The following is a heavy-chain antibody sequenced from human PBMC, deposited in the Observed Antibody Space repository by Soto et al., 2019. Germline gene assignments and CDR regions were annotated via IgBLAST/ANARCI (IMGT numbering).Heavy chain of an antibody. J-gene: IGHJ6*02. CDR1: GYTFTSYG. Sequence: ASVKVSCKASGYTFTSYGISWVRQAPGQGLEWMGWISAYNGNTNYAQKLQGRVTMTTDTSTSTAYMELRSLRSDDTAVYYCARGGFDSSIFGVVISARFYYYYGMDVWGQGTTVTVSS. V-gene: IGHV1-18*01. CDR2: ISAYNGNT. D-gene: IGHD3-3*01. CDR3: ARGGFDSSIFGVVISARFYYYYGMDV.